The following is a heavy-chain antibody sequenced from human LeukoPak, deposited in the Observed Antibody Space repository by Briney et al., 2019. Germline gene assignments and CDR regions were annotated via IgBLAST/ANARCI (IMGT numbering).Heavy chain of an antibody. CDR2: IFYTGST. CDR3: ARWGQTTVTTSYNWFDP. CDR1: GGSMSSDHYY. J-gene: IGHJ5*02. D-gene: IGHD4-17*01. V-gene: IGHV4-31*02. Sequence: SETLSLTCTVSGGSMSSDHYYWSWIRQPPGKGLEWIGYIFYTGSTYSNPSLKSRVTISVDTSKNQFSLKLSSVTAADTAVYYCARWGQTTVTTSYNWFDPWGQGTLVTVPS.